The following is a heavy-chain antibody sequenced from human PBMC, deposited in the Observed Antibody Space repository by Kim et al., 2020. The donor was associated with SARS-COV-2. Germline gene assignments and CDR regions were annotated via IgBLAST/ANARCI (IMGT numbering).Heavy chain of an antibody. V-gene: IGHV4-34*01. CDR1: GGSFSGYY. Sequence: SETLSLTCAVYGGSFSGYYWSWIRQPPGKGLEWIGEINHSGSTNYNPSLKSRVTISVDTSKNQFSLKLSSVTAADTAVYYCARGFDYGALGHFDYWGQGTLVTVSS. CDR2: INHSGST. CDR3: ARGFDYGALGHFDY. D-gene: IGHD4-17*01. J-gene: IGHJ4*02.